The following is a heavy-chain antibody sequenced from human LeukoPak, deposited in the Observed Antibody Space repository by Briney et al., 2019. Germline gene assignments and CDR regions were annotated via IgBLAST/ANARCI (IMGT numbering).Heavy chain of an antibody. CDR2: INHSGST. V-gene: IGHV4-34*01. Sequence: SETLSLTCTVSGGSISGYYWSWIRQPPGKGLEWIGEINHSGSTNCNPSLKSRVTISVDTSKNQFSLKLSSVTAADTAVYYCARVPAAINRMRQQLVLYYFDYWGQGTLVTVSS. D-gene: IGHD2-2*02. CDR3: ARVPAAINRMRQQLVLYYFDY. CDR1: GGSISGYY. J-gene: IGHJ4*02.